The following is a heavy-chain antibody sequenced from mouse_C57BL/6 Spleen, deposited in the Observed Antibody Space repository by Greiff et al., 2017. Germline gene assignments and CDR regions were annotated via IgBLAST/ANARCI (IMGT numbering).Heavy chain of an antibody. Sequence: QVQLQQSGPGLVQPSQCLSITCTVSGFSFTSYGVHWVRQSPGKGLEWLGVIWSGGSTDYNAAFISRLSISTDNSKSQVFYKMNSLQADDTAIYYCARMGYVYEGFDYWGQGTTLTVSS. V-gene: IGHV2-2*01. D-gene: IGHD1-1*01. CDR3: ARMGYVYEGFDY. CDR1: GFSFTSYG. J-gene: IGHJ2*01. CDR2: IWSGGST.